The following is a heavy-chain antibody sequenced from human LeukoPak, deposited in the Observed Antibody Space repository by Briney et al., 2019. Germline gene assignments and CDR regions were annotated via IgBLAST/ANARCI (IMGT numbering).Heavy chain of an antibody. CDR3: AKLRDGYNWDDYYMDV. D-gene: IGHD5-24*01. J-gene: IGHJ6*03. CDR2: ISYDGSDK. Sequence: GRSLRLSCAASGLTFSTYDIHWVRQAPGKGLEWVAVISYDGSDKYYADSVKGRFTISRDNSKNTLYLHMNSLRAEDTAMYYCAKLRDGYNWDDYYMDVWGKGTTVTVSS. CDR1: GLTFSTYD. V-gene: IGHV3-30*18.